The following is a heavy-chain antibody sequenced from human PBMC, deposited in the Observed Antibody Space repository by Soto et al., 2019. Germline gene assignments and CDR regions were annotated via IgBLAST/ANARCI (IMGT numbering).Heavy chain of an antibody. J-gene: IGHJ4*02. CDR3: ARVGNGHFDY. V-gene: IGHV4-30-2*01. Sequence: KTSETLSLTCAVSGGSISSGGYSWSWIRQPPGKGLEWIGYIYHSGSTYYNPSLKSRVTISVDRSKNQFSLKLSSVTAADTAVYYCARVGNGHFDYWGQGTLVTVSS. CDR1: GGSISSGGYS. D-gene: IGHD1-1*01. CDR2: IYHSGST.